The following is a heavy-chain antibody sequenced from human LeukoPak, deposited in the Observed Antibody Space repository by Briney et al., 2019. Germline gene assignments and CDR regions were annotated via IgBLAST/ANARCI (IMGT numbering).Heavy chain of an antibody. J-gene: IGHJ5*02. Sequence: SETLSLTCTVSGGSISSYYWSWIRQPPGKGLEWIGYIFHSGSTYYNPSLKSRITISVDTSKNQFSLKLNSVIAADTAVYYCARERPLNWFDPWGQGTLVTVSS. CDR1: GGSISSYY. CDR2: IFHSGST. V-gene: IGHV4-59*12. CDR3: ARERPLNWFDP.